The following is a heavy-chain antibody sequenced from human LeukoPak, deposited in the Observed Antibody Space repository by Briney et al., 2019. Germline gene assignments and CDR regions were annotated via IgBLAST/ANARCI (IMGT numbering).Heavy chain of an antibody. D-gene: IGHD6-25*01. J-gene: IGHJ6*03. Sequence: SETLSLTCTVSGGPISRYYWSWIRQPPGKRLEWIGCIYTSAITNYNPSLKSRVTISVDTSRSQFSLKLSSVTAADTAVYYCARHGVAAPFYYMDVWGKGTTVTVSS. CDR2: IYTSAIT. V-gene: IGHV4-4*09. CDR3: ARHGVAAPFYYMDV. CDR1: GGPISRYY.